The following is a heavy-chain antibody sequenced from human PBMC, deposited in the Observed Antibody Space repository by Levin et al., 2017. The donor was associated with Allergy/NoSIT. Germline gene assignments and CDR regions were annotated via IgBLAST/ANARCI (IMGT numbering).Heavy chain of an antibody. CDR2: ISYDGSNK. CDR3: AKDLDDVAGTGEIDY. D-gene: IGHD6-19*01. CDR1: GFTFSSYG. Sequence: QAGGSLRLSCAASGFTFSSYGMHWVRQAPGKGLEWVAVISYDGSNKYYADSVKGRFTISRDNSKNTLYLQMNSLRAEDTAVYYCAKDLDDVAGTGEIDYWGQGTLVTVSS. J-gene: IGHJ4*02. V-gene: IGHV3-30*18.